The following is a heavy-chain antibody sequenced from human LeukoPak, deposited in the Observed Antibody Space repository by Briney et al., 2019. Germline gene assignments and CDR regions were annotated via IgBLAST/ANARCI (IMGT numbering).Heavy chain of an antibody. CDR3: AREYYDFWSGYYTGDWDYYYMDV. D-gene: IGHD3-3*01. CDR2: ISSSSSTI. V-gene: IGHV3-48*04. Sequence: GGSLRLSCAASGFTFSSYSMNWVRQAPGKGLECVSYISSSSSTIYYTDSVKGRFTISRDNAKNSLYLQMNSLRAEDTAVYYCAREYYDFWSGYYTGDWDYYYMDVWGKGTTVTVSS. CDR1: GFTFSSYS. J-gene: IGHJ6*03.